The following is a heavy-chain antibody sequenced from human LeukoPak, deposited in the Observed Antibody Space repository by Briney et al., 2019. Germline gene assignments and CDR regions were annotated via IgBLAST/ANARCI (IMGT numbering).Heavy chain of an antibody. CDR3: ARNQHSYDSSGPGYWYFDL. CDR1: DGSISSYY. V-gene: IGHV4-59*01. CDR2: IYHSGST. Sequence: PSETLSLTCTVSDGSISSYYWSWIRQPPGKGLEWIGYIYHSGSTNYNPSLKSRVTISVDTSKNEFSLKLSSVTAADTAMYYCARNQHSYDSSGPGYWYFDLWGRGTLVAVS. J-gene: IGHJ2*01. D-gene: IGHD3-22*01.